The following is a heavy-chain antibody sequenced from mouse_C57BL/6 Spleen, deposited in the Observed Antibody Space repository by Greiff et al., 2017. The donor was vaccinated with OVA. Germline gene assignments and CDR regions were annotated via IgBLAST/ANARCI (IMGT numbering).Heavy chain of an antibody. V-gene: IGHV1-64*01. Sequence: QVQLQQPGAELVKPGASVKLSCKASGYTFTSYWMHWVKQRPGQGLEWIGMIHPNSGSTNYNEKFKSKATLTVDKSSSTAYMQLSSLTSEDSAVYYCARSGTDQAPFGWGQGTLVTVSA. CDR3: ARSGTDQAPFG. CDR2: IHPNSGST. CDR1: GYTFTSYW. D-gene: IGHD3-2*02. J-gene: IGHJ3*02.